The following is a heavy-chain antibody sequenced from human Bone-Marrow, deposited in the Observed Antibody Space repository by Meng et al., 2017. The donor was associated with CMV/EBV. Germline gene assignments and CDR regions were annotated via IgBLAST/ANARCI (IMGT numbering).Heavy chain of an antibody. CDR1: CFSVSSTY. Sequence: LSRVTSCFSVSSTYMSWVRQAPGKGLEWVSVIYSGGSTFYANSVKGRFTISRDNSKNTLYLQMNSLRAEDTAVYYCAKKRSGSGYYYYGMDVWGQGTTVTVSS. CDR2: IYSGGST. V-gene: IGHV3-66*02. J-gene: IGHJ6*02. CDR3: AKKRSGSGYYYYGMDV. D-gene: IGHD3-10*01.